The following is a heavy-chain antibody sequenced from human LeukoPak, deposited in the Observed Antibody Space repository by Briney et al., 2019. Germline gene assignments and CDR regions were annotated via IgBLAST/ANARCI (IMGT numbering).Heavy chain of an antibody. J-gene: IGHJ4*02. CDR1: GFTFSNAW. Sequence: GGSLRLSCAASGFTFSNAWMSWVRQAPGKGLEWVGRIKSKTDGGTTDYAAPVKGRFTISRDDSKNTLYLQMNSVKTEDTAVYYCTTHYYDSSGYGRFFDHWGQGTMVTVSS. CDR2: IKSKTDGGTT. V-gene: IGHV3-15*05. D-gene: IGHD3-22*01. CDR3: TTHYYDSSGYGRFFDH.